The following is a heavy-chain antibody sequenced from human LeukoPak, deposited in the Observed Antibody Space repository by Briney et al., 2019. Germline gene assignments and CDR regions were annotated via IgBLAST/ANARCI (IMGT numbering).Heavy chain of an antibody. Sequence: AASVKVSCKASGGTFSSYTISWVRQAPGQGLEWMGRIIPILGIANYAQKFQGRVTITADKSTSTAYMELSSLRSEDTAVYYCARDSIVVVVAAMGSYYGMDVWGQGTTVTVSS. CDR1: GGTFSSYT. CDR3: ARDSIVVVVAAMGSYYGMDV. CDR2: IIPILGIA. J-gene: IGHJ6*02. V-gene: IGHV1-69*04. D-gene: IGHD2-15*01.